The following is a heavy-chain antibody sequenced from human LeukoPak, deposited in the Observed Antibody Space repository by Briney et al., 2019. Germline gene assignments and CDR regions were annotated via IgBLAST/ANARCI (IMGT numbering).Heavy chain of an antibody. CDR3: ARVEMATDYYYYGMAV. J-gene: IGHJ6*02. CDR1: GFTFISYE. V-gene: IGHV3-48*03. D-gene: IGHD5-24*01. Sequence: PGGSLRPSCAASGFTFISYEMNWVRQAAGKLLEWVSYISSSGSTIYNADCVKGRFTISRDNAKNSTYPQPNSLRAEDTAVYYCARVEMATDYYYYGMAVWGQGTTVTVSS. CDR2: ISSSGSTI.